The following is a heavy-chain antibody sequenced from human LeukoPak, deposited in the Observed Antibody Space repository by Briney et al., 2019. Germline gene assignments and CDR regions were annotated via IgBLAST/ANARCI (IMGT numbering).Heavy chain of an antibody. V-gene: IGHV4-30-4*01. J-gene: IGHJ4*02. CDR1: GGSISSGDYY. CDR2: IYHSGST. CDR3: ARGPASVTTLTYYFDY. Sequence: SETLSLTCTVSGGSISSGDYYWSWIRQPPGKGLEWIGYIYHSGSTYYNPSLKSRVTISVDTSKNQFSLKLSSVTAADTAVYYCARGPASVTTLTYYFDYWGQGTLVTVSS. D-gene: IGHD4-17*01.